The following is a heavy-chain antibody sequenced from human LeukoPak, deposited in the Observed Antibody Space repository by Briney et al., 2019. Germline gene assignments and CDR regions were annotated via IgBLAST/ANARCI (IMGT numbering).Heavy chain of an antibody. V-gene: IGHV3-15*01. Sequence: GGSLRLSCAASGFTFSNAWMSWVRQAPGKGLEWVGRIKSKTDGGTTDYAAPVKGRFTIPRDDSKNTLYLQMNSLKTEDTAVYYCTTVDTAMVYYYYYYYMDVWGKGTTVTVSS. CDR3: TTVDTAMVYYYYYYYMDV. CDR2: IKSKTDGGTT. J-gene: IGHJ6*03. D-gene: IGHD5-18*01. CDR1: GFTFSNAW.